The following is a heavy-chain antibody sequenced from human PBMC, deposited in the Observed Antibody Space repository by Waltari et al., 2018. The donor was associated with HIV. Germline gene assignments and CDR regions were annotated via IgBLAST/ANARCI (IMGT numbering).Heavy chain of an antibody. V-gene: IGHV5-10-1*01. CDR2: FDPSDSYT. J-gene: IGHJ5*02. CDR3: AKLRSGSYDWFDP. D-gene: IGHD3-10*01. CDR1: GYSFTSHW. Sequence: EVQLVQSGAEVKKHGESLRISCKGSGYSFTSHWISWVRQMHGKGLEWVGMFDPSDSYTNYSPSFQGHVTISADKSISTAYLQWSSLKASDTAMYYCAKLRSGSYDWFDPWGQGTLVTVSS.